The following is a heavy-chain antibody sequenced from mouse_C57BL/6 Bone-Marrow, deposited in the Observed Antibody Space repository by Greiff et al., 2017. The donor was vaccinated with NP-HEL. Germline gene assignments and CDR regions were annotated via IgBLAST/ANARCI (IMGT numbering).Heavy chain of an antibody. Sequence: VQLQQSGAELVRPGASVKLSCTASGFNIKDDYMHWVKQRPEQGLEWIGWIDPENGDTEYASKFQGKATITADPSSNTAYLQLSSLTSEDTAVYYCTTPYYYGSIPFAYWGQGTLVTVSA. V-gene: IGHV14-4*01. CDR2: IDPENGDT. CDR3: TTPYYYGSIPFAY. CDR1: GFNIKDDY. D-gene: IGHD1-1*01. J-gene: IGHJ3*01.